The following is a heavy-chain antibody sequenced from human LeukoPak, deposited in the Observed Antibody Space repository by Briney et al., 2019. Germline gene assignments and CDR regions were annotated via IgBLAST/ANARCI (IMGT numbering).Heavy chain of an antibody. Sequence: SETLSLTCTGSGGSISGYYWSWIRQPPGKGLEWIGYIYYSGSTNYNPSLKSRVTISVDTSKNQFSLKLSSVTAADTAVYYCARHRSGSYWRAFDIWGQGTMVTVSS. V-gene: IGHV4-59*08. CDR3: ARHRSGSYWRAFDI. J-gene: IGHJ3*02. CDR2: IYYSGST. D-gene: IGHD1-26*01. CDR1: GGSISGYY.